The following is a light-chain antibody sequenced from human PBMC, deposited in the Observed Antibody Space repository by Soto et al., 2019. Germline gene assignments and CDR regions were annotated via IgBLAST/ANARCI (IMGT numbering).Light chain of an antibody. CDR1: QGISSY. Sequence: DIQLTQSPSFLSASVGDRVTITCRASQGISSYLAWYQQKPGKAPKLLIYAASTLHSGVPARFSGSGSGTEFTLTINSLQPEDFATYHCQQLNTYPITFGQGTRLEIK. CDR2: AAS. CDR3: QQLNTYPIT. J-gene: IGKJ5*01. V-gene: IGKV1-9*01.